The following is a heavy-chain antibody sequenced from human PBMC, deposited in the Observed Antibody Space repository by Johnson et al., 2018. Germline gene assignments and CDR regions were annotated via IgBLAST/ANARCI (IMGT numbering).Heavy chain of an antibody. Sequence: VQLQESGGGLVQPGGSLRLSCAASGFTFSTYWMHWVRQTPGKGLVWVSSIGTDGDTDYPGSVKGRFIISRDNPKNSLYLQMNSLRGGDTAVYYCAREDAGVLDSWGLGTLVSVSS. J-gene: IGHJ4*02. CDR1: GFTFSTYW. CDR3: AREDAGVLDS. V-gene: IGHV3-13*01. CDR2: IGTDGDT.